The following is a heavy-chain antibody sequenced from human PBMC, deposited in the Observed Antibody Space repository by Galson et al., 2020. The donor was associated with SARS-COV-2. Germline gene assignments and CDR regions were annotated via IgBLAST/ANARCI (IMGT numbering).Heavy chain of an antibody. Sequence: GGSLRLSCAASGFTFSLHPMHWVRQAPGKGLEWVGGMSYDGSQAFYADSVRGRFTISRDNSKNTLYLQMNGLRAEDTALYYCVRDKLGDKLELDFWGRGTLVTVSS. CDR1: GFTFSLHP. J-gene: IGHJ4*02. D-gene: IGHD2-21*01. V-gene: IGHV3-30*01. CDR2: MSYDGSQA. CDR3: VRDKLGDKLELDF.